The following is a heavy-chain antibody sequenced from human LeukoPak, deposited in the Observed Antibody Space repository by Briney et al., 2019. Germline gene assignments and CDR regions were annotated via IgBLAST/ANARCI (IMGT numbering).Heavy chain of an antibody. D-gene: IGHD3-10*01. CDR1: GGTFSSYA. J-gene: IGHJ5*02. Sequence: SVKVSCKASGGTFSSYAISWVRQAPGQGLEWMGGIIPIFGTANYAQKFQGRVTITADKSTSTAYMELSSLRSEDTAVYYCARGAYYYGSGSHRGWFDPWGQGTLVTVSS. CDR2: IIPIFGTA. CDR3: ARGAYYYGSGSHRGWFDP. V-gene: IGHV1-69*06.